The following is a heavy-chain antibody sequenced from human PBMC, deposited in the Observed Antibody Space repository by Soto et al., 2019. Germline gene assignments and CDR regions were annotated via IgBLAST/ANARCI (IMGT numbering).Heavy chain of an antibody. CDR1: GFTFSNYA. D-gene: IGHD3-3*01. Sequence: QPGGSLRLSCAASGFTFSNYAMSWVRQAPEKGLEWVSGISGSGDNTYYADSVKGRFTFSRDNSKNTLFLQMNSLRAEDTAVYYCAKDRFYDFWSGGPTMDVWGPGTTLTL. V-gene: IGHV3-23*01. CDR2: ISGSGDNT. J-gene: IGHJ6*02. CDR3: AKDRFYDFWSGGPTMDV.